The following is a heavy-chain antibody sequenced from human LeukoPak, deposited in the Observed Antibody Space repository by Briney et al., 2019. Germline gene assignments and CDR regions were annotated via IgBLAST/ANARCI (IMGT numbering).Heavy chain of an antibody. D-gene: IGHD3-3*01. J-gene: IGHJ6*02. CDR1: GYTFTSYD. V-gene: IGHV1-8*01. Sequence: ASVKVSCKASGYTFTSYDINWVRQATGQGLEWMGWMNPNSGNTGYAQKFQGRVTMTRNTSISTAYMELSSLRSEDTAVYYCARGRIGALEPDVVVSYYYYGMDVWGRGTTVTVSS. CDR2: MNPNSGNT. CDR3: ARGRIGALEPDVVVSYYYYGMDV.